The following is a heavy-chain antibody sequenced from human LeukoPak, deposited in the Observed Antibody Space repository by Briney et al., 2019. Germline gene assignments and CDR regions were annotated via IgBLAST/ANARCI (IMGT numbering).Heavy chain of an antibody. J-gene: IGHJ4*02. CDR2: ISGSGGST. D-gene: IGHD2-2*01. V-gene: IGHV3-23*01. CDR3: AKDKLRGYCSSTSCYGPFDY. CDR1: GFTFSSYA. Sequence: GGSLRLSCAASGFTFSSYAMSWVRQAPGKGLEWVSAISGSGGSTYYADSVKGRFTISRDNSKNTLYLQMNSLRAEDTAVYYCAKDKLRGYCSSTSCYGPFDYWGQGTLVTVSS.